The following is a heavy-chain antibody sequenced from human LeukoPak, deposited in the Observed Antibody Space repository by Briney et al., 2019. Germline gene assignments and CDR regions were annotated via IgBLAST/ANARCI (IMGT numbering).Heavy chain of an antibody. V-gene: IGHV3-7*01. CDR3: ARDRGWQQFDY. Sequence: GGSLRLSCAASGFTVSTYWMNWVRQAPGKGLEWVANVKQDGSEKYYVDSVRGRFSISRDNAKNSLYLELNSLRAEDTGVYFCARDRGWQQFDYWGQGTLVTVSS. CDR2: VKQDGSEK. D-gene: IGHD3-10*01. J-gene: IGHJ4*01. CDR1: GFTVSTYW.